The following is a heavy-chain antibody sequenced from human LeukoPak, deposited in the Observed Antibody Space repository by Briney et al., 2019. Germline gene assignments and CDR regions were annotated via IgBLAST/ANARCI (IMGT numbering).Heavy chain of an antibody. D-gene: IGHD6-13*01. V-gene: IGHV1-18*01. CDR1: GYTFISYG. CDR3: ARDRLAAAPTTEIDAFDI. CDR2: ISTSNGNT. J-gene: IGHJ3*02. Sequence: ASVKVSCKASGYTFISYGISWVRQAPGQGLEWMGWISTSNGNTNYAQKLQGRVTMTTDASRSTAYMELRSLRSDDTAVYYCARDRLAAAPTTEIDAFDIWGQGTMVTVSS.